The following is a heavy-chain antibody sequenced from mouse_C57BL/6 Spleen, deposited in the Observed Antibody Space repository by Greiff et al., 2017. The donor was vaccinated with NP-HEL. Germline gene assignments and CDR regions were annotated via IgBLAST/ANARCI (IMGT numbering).Heavy chain of an antibody. CDR2: INPSSGYT. V-gene: IGHV1-7*01. D-gene: IGHD2-4*01. CDR1: GYTFTSYW. CDR3: ARSDDYDWYFDV. Sequence: QVQLQQSGAELAKPGASVKLSCKASGYTFTSYWMHWVKQRPGQGLEWIGYINPSSGYTKYNQKFKDKATLTAVKSSSTAYMQLSSLTYEDSAVYYCARSDDYDWYFDVWGTGTTVTVSS. J-gene: IGHJ1*03.